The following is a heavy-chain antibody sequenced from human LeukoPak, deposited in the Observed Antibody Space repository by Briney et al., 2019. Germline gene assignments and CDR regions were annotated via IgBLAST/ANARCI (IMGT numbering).Heavy chain of an antibody. CDR3: ARDDRGGHYFDY. J-gene: IGHJ4*02. Sequence: GGSLRLSCAASGFTFSSYGMHWVRQAPGKGLEWVAVIWYDGSNKYYADSVKGRFTISRDNSKNTLYLQMNSLRAEDTAVYYCARDDRGGHYFDYWSQGTLVTVSS. D-gene: IGHD3-16*01. CDR2: IWYDGSNK. CDR1: GFTFSSYG. V-gene: IGHV3-33*01.